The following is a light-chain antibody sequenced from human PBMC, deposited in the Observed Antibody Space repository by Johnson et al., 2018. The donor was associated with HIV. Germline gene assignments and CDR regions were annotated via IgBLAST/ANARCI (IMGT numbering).Light chain of an antibody. V-gene: IGLV1-51*02. Sequence: QSVLTQPPSVSATPGQRVTISCSGSGSNIGSNTVNWYQHLPGTAPKLLIYNNNERPSGVPDRFSGSKSGTSATLGITGLQTGDEADYYCGTWDSSLSIYVFGIGTKVTVL. CDR1: GSNIGSNT. CDR2: NNN. CDR3: GTWDSSLSIYV. J-gene: IGLJ1*01.